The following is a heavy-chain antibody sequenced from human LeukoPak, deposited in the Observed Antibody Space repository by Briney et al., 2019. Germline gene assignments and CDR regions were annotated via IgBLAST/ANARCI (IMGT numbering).Heavy chain of an antibody. CDR3: ARGGSYLSAFDI. V-gene: IGHV3-30*02. CDR1: GFTFSSYG. D-gene: IGHD1-26*01. Sequence: PGGSLRLSCAASGFTFSSYGMHWVRQAPGKGLEWVAFIRYDGSNKYYADSVKGRFTISRDNSKNTLYLQMNSLRAEDTAVYYCARGGSYLSAFDIWGQGTMVTVS. J-gene: IGHJ3*02. CDR2: IRYDGSNK.